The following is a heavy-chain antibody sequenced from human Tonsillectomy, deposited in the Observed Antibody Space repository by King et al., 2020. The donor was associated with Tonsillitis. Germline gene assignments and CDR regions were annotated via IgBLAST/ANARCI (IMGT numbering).Heavy chain of an antibody. D-gene: IGHD4-17*01. J-gene: IGHJ3*02. Sequence: VQLVESGGGVVQPGRSLRLSCAASGFTFSSYAMHWVRQAPGKGLEWVAVISYDGSNKYCADSVKGRFTISRDNSKNTLYLQMNSLRAEDTAVYYCASGLYGDYAEGAFDIWGQGTTVTVSS. V-gene: IGHV3-30-3*01. CDR1: GFTFSSYA. CDR3: ASGLYGDYAEGAFDI. CDR2: ISYDGSNK.